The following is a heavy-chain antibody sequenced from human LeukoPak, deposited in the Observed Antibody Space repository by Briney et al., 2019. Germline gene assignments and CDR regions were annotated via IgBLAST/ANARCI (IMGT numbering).Heavy chain of an antibody. Sequence: SETLSLTCAVYGGSFSGYYWSWIRQPPGKGLEWIGEINHSGSTNYNPSLKSRVTISVDTSKNQLSLKLSSVTAADTAVYYCARGGYDILTGYIDIFDYWGQGTLVTVSS. V-gene: IGHV4-34*01. D-gene: IGHD3-9*01. J-gene: IGHJ4*02. CDR3: ARGGYDILTGYIDIFDY. CDR1: GGSFSGYY. CDR2: INHSGST.